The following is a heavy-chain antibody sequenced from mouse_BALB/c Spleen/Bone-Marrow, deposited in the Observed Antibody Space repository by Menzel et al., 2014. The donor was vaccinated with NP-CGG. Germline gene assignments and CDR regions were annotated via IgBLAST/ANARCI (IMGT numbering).Heavy chain of an antibody. CDR2: IHPRSGGT. CDR3: TRDGDGYYPYTLDN. V-gene: IGHV1-15*01. CDR1: GYTFTDYE. D-gene: IGHD2-3*01. J-gene: IGHJ4*01. Sequence: QVHVEQSGAELVRPGASVKLSCKALGYTFTDYEIHWVKRTPVHGLEWIGAIHPRSGGTAYNQKFKGKATLTADKSSSIAYMELSSLTSEDSAVYYCTRDGDGYYPYTLDNWGQGTSVTVSS.